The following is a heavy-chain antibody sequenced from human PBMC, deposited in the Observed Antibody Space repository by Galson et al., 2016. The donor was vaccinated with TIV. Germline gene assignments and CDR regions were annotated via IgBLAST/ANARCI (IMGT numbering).Heavy chain of an antibody. CDR1: GFSLSTSGMC. Sequence: LVNPTQTLTLTCTFSGFSLSTSGMCVSWIRQPPGKALEWLARIDWDDDKNYSPFLKTRLTISKDTSKNQVVLTMSSMDPVDTATYYCARSLFSDYSGYWVDHWGQGTLVTVSS. D-gene: IGHD3-22*01. J-gene: IGHJ4*02. CDR2: IDWDDDK. CDR3: ARSLFSDYSGYWVDH. V-gene: IGHV2-70*11.